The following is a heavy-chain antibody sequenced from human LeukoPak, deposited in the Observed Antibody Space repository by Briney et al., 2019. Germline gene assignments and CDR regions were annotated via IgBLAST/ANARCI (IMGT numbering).Heavy chain of an antibody. Sequence: PGGSLRLSCVASGFTFSDYYMSWIRQAPGKGLEWVSYISSSGSTIYYADSVKGRFTISRDNAKNSLFLQMNSLRAEDTAIYYCARSLTTLTYEGYWGQGTLVTVSS. CDR3: ARSLTTLTYEGY. V-gene: IGHV3-11*04. J-gene: IGHJ4*02. CDR2: ISSSGSTI. D-gene: IGHD1-1*01. CDR1: GFTFSDYY.